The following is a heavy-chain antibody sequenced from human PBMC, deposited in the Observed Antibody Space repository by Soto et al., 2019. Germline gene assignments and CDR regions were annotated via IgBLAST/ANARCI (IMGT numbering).Heavy chain of an antibody. Sequence: EVQLVESGGGLVKPGGSLRLSCAASGFTFSSYSMNWVRQAPGKGLEWVSGLGGSNSDTHYAASVEGRFTVSRDNSRSTLFLQMNSLRVEDTAVYYCAKDKVDHNSVWDPFDIWGQGTMVTVSS. CDR2: LGGSNSDT. J-gene: IGHJ3*02. D-gene: IGHD2-15*01. V-gene: IGHV3-21*04. CDR3: AKDKVDHNSVWDPFDI. CDR1: GFTFSSYS.